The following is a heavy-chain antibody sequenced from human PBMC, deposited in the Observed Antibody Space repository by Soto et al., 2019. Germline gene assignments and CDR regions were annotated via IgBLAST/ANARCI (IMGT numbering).Heavy chain of an antibody. V-gene: IGHV4-34*01. CDR3: ASVRGGYCYAMDV. J-gene: IGHJ6*02. Sequence: SETLSLTCAVYGGSFSGYYWTWIRQPPGTGLEWIGEINHSGSTNYNPSLKSRVTISVDTSKNQFSLKLTSVTAADTAVYYCASVRGGYCYAMDVWGQGTTVTVSS. CDR2: INHSGST. D-gene: IGHD3-10*02. CDR1: GGSFSGYY.